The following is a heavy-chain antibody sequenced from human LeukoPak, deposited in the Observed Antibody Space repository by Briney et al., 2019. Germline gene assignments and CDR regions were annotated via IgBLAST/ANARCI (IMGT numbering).Heavy chain of an antibody. Sequence: PSQTLSLTCTVSGGSISSGGYYWSWIRQHPGKGLEWIGYIYYSGSTYYNPSLKSRVTISVDTSKNQFSLKLSSVTAADTAVYYCASGFLEWSPQRKYYYGMDVWGQGTTVTVSS. J-gene: IGHJ6*02. D-gene: IGHD3-3*01. V-gene: IGHV4-31*03. CDR2: IYYSGST. CDR1: GGSISSGGYY. CDR3: ASGFLEWSPQRKYYYGMDV.